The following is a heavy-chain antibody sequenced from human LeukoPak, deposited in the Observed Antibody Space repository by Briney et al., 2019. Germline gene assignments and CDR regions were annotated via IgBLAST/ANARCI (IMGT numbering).Heavy chain of an antibody. CDR3: ARMPRSGDFDL. V-gene: IGHV3-23*01. CDR2: ISGSGGNT. J-gene: IGHJ2*01. D-gene: IGHD3-16*01. Sequence: GWSLRLSCASSGFSFATYAMSWVRPPSGKGLAWVSAISGSGGNTYYADSVKGRLTISRDKSKNTLYLQINRLRAEDTDVYYCARMPRSGDFDLWGRGTLVTVSS. CDR1: GFSFATYA.